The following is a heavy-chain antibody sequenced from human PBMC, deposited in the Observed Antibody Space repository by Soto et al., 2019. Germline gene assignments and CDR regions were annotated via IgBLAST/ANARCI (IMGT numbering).Heavy chain of an antibody. CDR2: ISSSSSTI. D-gene: IGHD6-19*01. CDR3: ARVLGSGWPYYYGMDV. CDR1: GFTFSSYS. Sequence: EVQLVESGGGLVQPGGSLRLSCVASGFTFSSYSMHWVRQAPGKGLEWVSYISSSSSTIYDADSVKGRFTISRDKAKNSLYLQMNSLRDEDTAVYYCARVLGSGWPYYYGMDVWGQGTTVTVSS. J-gene: IGHJ6*02. V-gene: IGHV3-48*02.